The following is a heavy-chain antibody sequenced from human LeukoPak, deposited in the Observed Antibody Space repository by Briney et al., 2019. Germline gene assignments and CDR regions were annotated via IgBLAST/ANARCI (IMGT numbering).Heavy chain of an antibody. D-gene: IGHD6-13*01. J-gene: IGHJ3*02. Sequence: GGSLRLSCAASGFTFSSYSMNWVRQAPGKGLEWVSYISSSSSTIYYADSVKGRFTISRDNAKNSLYLQMNSLRAEDTAVYYCASYIAAAAKAGNAFDIWGRGTMVTVSS. CDR3: ASYIAAAAKAGNAFDI. CDR1: GFTFSSYS. CDR2: ISSSSSTI. V-gene: IGHV3-48*04.